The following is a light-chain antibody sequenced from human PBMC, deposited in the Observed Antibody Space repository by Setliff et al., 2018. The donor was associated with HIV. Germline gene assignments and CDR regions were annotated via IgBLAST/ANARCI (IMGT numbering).Light chain of an antibody. CDR2: DAF. V-gene: IGKV1-27*01. CDR1: QGISNY. Sequence: DIQMTQSPSSLSASVGDRVTITCRASQGISNYLAWYQQKPGKVPDLLIFDAFSLESGVSSRFSGRGSGTDFTLTISRLQPEDVGTYYCQKYNSAPWTFGQGTKVDIK. CDR3: QKYNSAPWT. J-gene: IGKJ1*01.